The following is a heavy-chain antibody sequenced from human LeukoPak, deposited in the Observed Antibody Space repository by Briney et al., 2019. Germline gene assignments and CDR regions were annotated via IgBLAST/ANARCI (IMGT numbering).Heavy chain of an antibody. CDR2: ISSSSSYI. D-gene: IGHD6-19*01. CDR3: ARSAVSRLVRHFDY. J-gene: IGHJ4*02. Sequence: GGSLRLSCAASGFTFSSYSMNWVRQAPGKGLEWVSSISSSSSYIYYADSVKGRFTISRDNAKNSLYLQMNSLRAEDTAVYYCARSAVSRLVRHFDYWGQGTLVTVSS. V-gene: IGHV3-21*01. CDR1: GFTFSSYS.